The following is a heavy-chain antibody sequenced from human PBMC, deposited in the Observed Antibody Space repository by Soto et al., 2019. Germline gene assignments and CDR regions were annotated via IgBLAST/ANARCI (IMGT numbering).Heavy chain of an antibody. V-gene: IGHV4-34*01. CDR1: GGSFSGYY. CDR2: INHSGST. J-gene: IGHJ6*02. D-gene: IGHD3-3*01. CDR3: ARYTSTRYDFWSGYEEGMDV. Sequence: SETLSLTCAVYGGSFSGYYWSWIRQPPGKGLGWIGEINHSGSTNYNPSLKSRVTISVDTSKNQFSLKLSSVTAADTAVYYCARYTSTRYDFWSGYEEGMDVWGQGTTVTV.